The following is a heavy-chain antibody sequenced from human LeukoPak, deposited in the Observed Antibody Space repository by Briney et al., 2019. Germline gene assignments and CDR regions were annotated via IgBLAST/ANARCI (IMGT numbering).Heavy chain of an antibody. CDR3: ATSVTRRRLDWFIDL. Sequence: GSLRLSCAASGFTFRDYYMSWIRQAPGKGLERISYISSSAGTIHYVDSVKGRFTISRDNAKNSLYLQMDSLRVEDTAVYYCATSVTRRRLDWFIDLWGRGTLVSVSS. CDR1: GFTFRDYY. V-gene: IGHV3-11*04. CDR2: ISSSAGTI. D-gene: IGHD4-17*01. J-gene: IGHJ2*01.